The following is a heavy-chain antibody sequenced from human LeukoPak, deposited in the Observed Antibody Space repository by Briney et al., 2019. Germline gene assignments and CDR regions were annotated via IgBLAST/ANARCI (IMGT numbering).Heavy chain of an antibody. CDR2: VIGSYT. CDR1: GFTFSSYV. Sequence: GGSLKLSCAASGFTFSSYVMSWVRQAPGEGLEWVSAVIGSYTYYADSVKGRFTISRDNSKNTLFLEMNSLRAGDTAVYYCAKGSSSSRPYYFDSWGLGTLVIVSS. V-gene: IGHV3-23*01. CDR3: AKGSSSSRPYYFDS. D-gene: IGHD6-13*01. J-gene: IGHJ4*02.